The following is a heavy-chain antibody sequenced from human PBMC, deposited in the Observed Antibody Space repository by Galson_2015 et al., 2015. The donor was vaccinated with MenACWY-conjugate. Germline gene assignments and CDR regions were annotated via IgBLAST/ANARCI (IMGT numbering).Heavy chain of an antibody. D-gene: IGHD3-22*01. V-gene: IGHV3-23*01. CDR3: AKGANYYDSSGKRYDAFDI. CDR2: ISGSGDST. J-gene: IGHJ3*02. Sequence: SLRLSCAASGFTFSSYAMNWVRQAPGKGLQWVSAISGSGDSTYYADSVKGRFTISRDNSKNTVYLQMNSLRAEDTAVYHCAKGANYYDSSGKRYDAFDIWGQGTMVTVSS. CDR1: GFTFSSYA.